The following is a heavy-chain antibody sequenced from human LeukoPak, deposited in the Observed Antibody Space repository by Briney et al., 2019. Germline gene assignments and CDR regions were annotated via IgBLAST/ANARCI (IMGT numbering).Heavy chain of an antibody. CDR2: IYYSGST. Sequence: SETLSLTCTVSGGSISSHYWSWIRQPPGKGLEWIGYIYYSGSTNYNPSLKSRVTISVDTSKNQFSLKLSSVTAADTAVYYCAVVVAGYWGQGTLVTVSS. D-gene: IGHD2-15*01. CDR3: AVVVAGY. CDR1: GGSISSHY. V-gene: IGHV4-59*11. J-gene: IGHJ4*02.